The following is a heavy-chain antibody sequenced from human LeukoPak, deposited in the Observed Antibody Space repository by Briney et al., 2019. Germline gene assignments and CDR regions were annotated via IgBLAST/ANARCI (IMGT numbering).Heavy chain of an antibody. D-gene: IGHD4-17*01. CDR2: IINSGGST. CDR3: AKDIYGDYGGLDY. CDR1: GFTFSNYA. J-gene: IGHJ4*02. V-gene: IGHV3-23*01. Sequence: GGALRPSCAAPGFTFSNYAMNWVRQAPGEGGGWVSTIINSGGSTYYADSVKGRFTISRDSSKNTLYLQMNSLRDEDTAVYYCAKDIYGDYGGLDYWGQGTLVTVSS.